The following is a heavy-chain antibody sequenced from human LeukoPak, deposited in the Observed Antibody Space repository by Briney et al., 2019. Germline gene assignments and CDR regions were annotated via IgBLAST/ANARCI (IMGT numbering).Heavy chain of an antibody. CDR3: AKGGYDPDYYFDY. V-gene: IGHV3-43D*03. CDR2: ISWEGGTT. Sequence: GGSLRLSCAASGFTFSGSAMHWVRQAPGKGLEWVSLISWEGGTTYYAGSVKGRFTISRDNSKNSLYLQMNSLRAEDTALYYCAKGGYDPDYYFDYWGQGTLVTVSS. CDR1: GFTFSGSA. D-gene: IGHD3-16*01. J-gene: IGHJ4*02.